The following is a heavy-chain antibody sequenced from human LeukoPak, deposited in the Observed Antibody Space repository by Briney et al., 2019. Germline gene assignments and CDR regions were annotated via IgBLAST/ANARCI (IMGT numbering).Heavy chain of an antibody. CDR3: TTDLPP. Sequence: GGSLRLSCAASGFTFSNVWMAWVRQAPGKGLEWVGRIRSKIDGATTDYAAPVKGRFTISRDDSKNTLYLQMNSLKIEDTALYYCTTDLPPWGQGTLVTVSS. CDR1: GFTFSNVW. V-gene: IGHV3-15*01. CDR2: IRSKIDGATT. J-gene: IGHJ5*02.